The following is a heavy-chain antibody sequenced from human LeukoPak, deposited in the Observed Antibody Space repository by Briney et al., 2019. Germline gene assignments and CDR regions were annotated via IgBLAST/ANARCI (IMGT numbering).Heavy chain of an antibody. CDR3: ARDAPYCSSTSCLIQYYYYGMDV. D-gene: IGHD2-2*01. Sequence: GGSLRLSCAASGFTFSSYAMHWVRQAPGKGLEWVAVISYDGSNKYYADSVKGRFTISRDNSKNTLYLQMNSLRAEDTAVYYCARDAPYCSSTSCLIQYYYYGMDVWGQGTTVTVSS. CDR1: GFTFSSYA. CDR2: ISYDGSNK. V-gene: IGHV3-30-3*01. J-gene: IGHJ6*02.